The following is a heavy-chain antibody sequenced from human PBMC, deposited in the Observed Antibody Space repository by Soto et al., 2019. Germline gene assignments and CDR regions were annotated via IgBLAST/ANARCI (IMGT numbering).Heavy chain of an antibody. Sequence: QVQLQESGPGLVKPSETLSLTCTVSGGSISSYYWSWIRQPPGKGLEWIGYIFYSGNTNYNPSLXGXVXIXIDTSKNKFYLKLSSVTAADTAVYYCAGRWGDGFDIWGQGAMVTVSS. V-gene: IGHV4-59*08. D-gene: IGHD3-16*01. CDR2: IFYSGNT. J-gene: IGHJ3*02. CDR3: AGRWGDGFDI. CDR1: GGSISSYY.